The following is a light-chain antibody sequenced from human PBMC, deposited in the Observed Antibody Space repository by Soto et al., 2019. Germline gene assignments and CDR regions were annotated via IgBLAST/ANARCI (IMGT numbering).Light chain of an antibody. CDR1: SSDVGRYNY. J-gene: IGLJ1*01. V-gene: IGLV2-14*01. CDR2: EVS. Sequence: QSALTQPASVSGSPGQSITISCTRTSSDVGRYNYVSWYQQHPGKAPKLMTYEVSNRPSGVSDRFSGSKSGNTASLTISGLQAEDEADYFCSSFTSSSLYVFGTGTKLTVL. CDR3: SSFTSSSLYV.